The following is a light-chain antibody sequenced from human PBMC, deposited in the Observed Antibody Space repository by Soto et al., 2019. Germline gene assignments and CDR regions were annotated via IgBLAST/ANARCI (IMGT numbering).Light chain of an antibody. CDR2: DVS. Sequence: QSVLTRPASVSGSPGQSITISCTGTSSDVGGYNYVSWYQQHPGKAPKLMIYDVSNRPSGVSNRFSGSKSGNTASLTISGLQAEDEADYCCSSYTSSSTLYVFGTGTKVTVL. CDR1: SSDVGGYNY. CDR3: SSYTSSSTLYV. V-gene: IGLV2-14*01. J-gene: IGLJ1*01.